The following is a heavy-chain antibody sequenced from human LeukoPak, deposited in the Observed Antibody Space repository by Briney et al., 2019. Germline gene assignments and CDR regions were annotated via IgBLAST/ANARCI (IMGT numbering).Heavy chain of an antibody. V-gene: IGHV3-74*01. CDR3: ARSEYSFDY. J-gene: IGHJ4*02. D-gene: IGHD6-6*01. CDR2: INSDGSST. CDR1: GFTFSTYW. Sequence: PGGSLRLSCAASGFTFSTYWMHWVRQAPGKGLVWVSRINSDGSSTSYADSVKGRFTISRDNGRNTLYLQMNSLRAEDTAVYYCARSEYSFDYWGQGILVTVSS.